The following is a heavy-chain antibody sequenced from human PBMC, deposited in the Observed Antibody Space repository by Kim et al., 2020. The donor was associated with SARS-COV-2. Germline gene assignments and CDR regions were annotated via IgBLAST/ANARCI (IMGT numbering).Heavy chain of an antibody. Sequence: SETLSLTCTVSGGSISSYYWSWIRQPPGKGLEWIGYIYYSGSTNYNPSLKSLVTISVDTSKNQFSLKLSSVTAADTAVYYCARRHIAAAGGRTQGYYYYYGMDVWGQGTTVTVSS. J-gene: IGHJ6*02. CDR3: ARRHIAAAGGRTQGYYYYYGMDV. V-gene: IGHV4-59*08. CDR1: GGSISSYY. CDR2: IYYSGST. D-gene: IGHD6-13*01.